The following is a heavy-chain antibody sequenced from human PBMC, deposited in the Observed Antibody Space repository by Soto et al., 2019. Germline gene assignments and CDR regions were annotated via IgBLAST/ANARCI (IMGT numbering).Heavy chain of an antibody. V-gene: IGHV1-2*02. Sequence: QVQLVQSGSDVKKPGASFTVSCKASGYIFSDYYIHWVRQAPGQGLEWMGWIDPRNGGTKYAQKFQDRLTMTTDTSTRPAFLELRRLRLDDTAVFFCARVLYRNVIHAWGQGTLVTVSS. CDR2: IDPRNGGT. CDR3: ARVLYRNVIHA. J-gene: IGHJ4*02. CDR1: GYIFSDYY. D-gene: IGHD5-18*01.